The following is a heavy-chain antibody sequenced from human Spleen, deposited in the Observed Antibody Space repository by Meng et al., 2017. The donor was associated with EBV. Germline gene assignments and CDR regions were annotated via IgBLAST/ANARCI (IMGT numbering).Heavy chain of an antibody. J-gene: IGHJ4*02. CDR1: GDSVSSGSYY. D-gene: IGHD4-17*01. CDR3: ATQSRGDYGPFDY. V-gene: IGHV4-61*01. CDR2: IFYGGST. Sequence: QVQLQESGPGLGKPSETLSLTCSVSGDSVSSGSYYWNWIRQPPGKGLEYIGYIFYGGSTNYNPYLKSRVTISVDPSKNQFSLKLSSVTAADTAVYYCATQSRGDYGPFDYWGQGALVTVSS.